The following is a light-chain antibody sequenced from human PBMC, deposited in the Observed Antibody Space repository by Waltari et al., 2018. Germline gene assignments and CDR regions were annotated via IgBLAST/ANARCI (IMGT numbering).Light chain of an antibody. CDR3: QQTNTFPRT. J-gene: IGKJ4*01. Sequence: DIQLTQSPSFLSASVGDRVTLTCRASQDITHYLAWYQVKPGKAPKLLIYKASTLQSGVPSRFSGRGSGTEFTLTVGSLQPEDLATYYCQQTNTFPRTFGGGTKVEMK. CDR1: QDITHY. CDR2: KAS. V-gene: IGKV1-9*01.